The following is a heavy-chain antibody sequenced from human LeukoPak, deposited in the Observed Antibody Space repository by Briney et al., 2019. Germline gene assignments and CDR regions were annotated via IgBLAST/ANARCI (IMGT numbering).Heavy chain of an antibody. J-gene: IGHJ4*02. CDR1: GGSFTGSFSTYY. Sequence: PSETLSLTCAVSGGSFTGSFSTYYWSWIRQPPGKGLEWIGEINHSGSTNYNPSLKSRVTISVDTSKNQFSLKLSSVTAADTAVYYRARERSQAAAGISWGRRIPEPPLYWGQGTLVTVSS. D-gene: IGHD6-13*01. V-gene: IGHV4-34*01. CDR3: ARERSQAAAGISWGRRIPEPPLY. CDR2: INHSGST.